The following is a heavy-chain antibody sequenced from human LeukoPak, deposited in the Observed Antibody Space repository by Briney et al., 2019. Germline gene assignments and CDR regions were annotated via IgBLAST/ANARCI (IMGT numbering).Heavy chain of an antibody. CDR3: ARSGDSSEFDP. CDR1: GGTFSSYA. Sequence: SVKVSCKASGGTFSSYAISWVRQAPGQGLEWMGRIIPILGIANYAQKFQGRVTITADKSTSTAYMELSSLRSEDTAVYYCARSGDSSEFDPWGQGTLVTVSS. V-gene: IGHV1-69*04. CDR2: IIPILGIA. J-gene: IGHJ5*02. D-gene: IGHD2-21*01.